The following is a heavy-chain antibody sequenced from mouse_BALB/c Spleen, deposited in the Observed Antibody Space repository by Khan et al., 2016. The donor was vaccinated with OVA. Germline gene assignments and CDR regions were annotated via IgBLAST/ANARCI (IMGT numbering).Heavy chain of an antibody. CDR1: GFTFSSFG. CDR3: ASSNWDY. D-gene: IGHD4-1*01. V-gene: IGHV5-17*02. Sequence: EVQLQESGGGLVQPGGSRKLSCAASGFTFSSFGMHWVRQVPEKGLEWVAYISSGSSTIYYADTVKGRFTISRDSPRNTLFLQMTSLRSEDTAMYYCASSNWDYWGQGTTLTVSS. CDR2: ISSGSSTI. J-gene: IGHJ2*01.